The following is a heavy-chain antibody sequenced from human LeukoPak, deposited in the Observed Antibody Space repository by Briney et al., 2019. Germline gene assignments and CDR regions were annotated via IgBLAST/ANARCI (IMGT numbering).Heavy chain of an antibody. D-gene: IGHD6-19*01. CDR1: GFTVSSNY. CDR2: IKQDGSET. Sequence: PGGSLRLSCAASGFTVSSNYMSWVRQAPGKGLEWVANIKQDGSETYYVDPVKGRFTISRDNAKNSLYLQMHSLRAEDTAVYYCVREGTTVALFDYWGQGSLVTVSS. CDR3: VREGTTVALFDY. J-gene: IGHJ4*02. V-gene: IGHV3-7*01.